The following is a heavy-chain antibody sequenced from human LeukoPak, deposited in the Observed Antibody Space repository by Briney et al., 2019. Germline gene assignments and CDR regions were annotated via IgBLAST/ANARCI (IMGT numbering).Heavy chain of an antibody. D-gene: IGHD4-23*01. CDR3: AREGGNSDWFDP. CDR2: IIPMFGTP. CDR1: GGTFNSYA. J-gene: IGHJ5*02. Sequence: SVKVSCKASGGTFNSYAVSWVRQAPGQGLEWMGGIIPMFGTPNYAQKFQGRVTITADESTSTAYMELSSLRSEDTAVYYCAREGGNSDWFDPWGQGTLVTVSS. V-gene: IGHV1-69*13.